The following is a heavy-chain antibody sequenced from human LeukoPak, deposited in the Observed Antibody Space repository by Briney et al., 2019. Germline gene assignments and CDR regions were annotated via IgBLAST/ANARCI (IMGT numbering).Heavy chain of an antibody. Sequence: ASVTVSCTASGGTFSSYAISWVQQAPGQGLEWMGGIIPIFGTANYAQKFQGRVTITADESTSTAYMELSSLRSEDTAVYYCARDRGSSLFDYWGQGTLVTVSS. V-gene: IGHV1-69*13. CDR1: GGTFSSYA. J-gene: IGHJ4*02. D-gene: IGHD6-6*01. CDR3: ARDRGSSLFDY. CDR2: IIPIFGTA.